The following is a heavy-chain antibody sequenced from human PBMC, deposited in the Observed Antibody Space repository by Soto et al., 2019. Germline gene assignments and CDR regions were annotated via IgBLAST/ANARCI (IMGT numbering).Heavy chain of an antibody. Sequence: QVQLVQSGAEVKKPGASVKVSCKASGYTFTNYGISWVRQAPGQGLEWMGWISAYNGNTNYAQKLQGRVTMTTDTXPRTAYMELRSLRSDDTAVYYCARSSSGPPPDVFDIWGQGTMVTVSS. J-gene: IGHJ3*02. V-gene: IGHV1-18*01. CDR3: ARSSSGPPPDVFDI. CDR2: ISAYNGNT. CDR1: GYTFTNYG. D-gene: IGHD6-19*01.